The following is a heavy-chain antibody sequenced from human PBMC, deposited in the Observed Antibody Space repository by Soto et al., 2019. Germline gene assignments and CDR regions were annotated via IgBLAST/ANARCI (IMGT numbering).Heavy chain of an antibody. J-gene: IGHJ3*01. CDR2: INVDGSYI. V-gene: IGHV3-21*01. CDR3: ATEGDFLIGYV. CDR1: DFTFRTYT. D-gene: IGHD2-21*02. Sequence: KSGGSLRLSCVASDFTFRTYTMHWVRQAPGKGLQWVSCINVDGSYIYSADSLKGRFTVSRDNAKNSLYLQMNSLRVEDTAMYYCATEGDFLIGYVWGQGTMVTVSS.